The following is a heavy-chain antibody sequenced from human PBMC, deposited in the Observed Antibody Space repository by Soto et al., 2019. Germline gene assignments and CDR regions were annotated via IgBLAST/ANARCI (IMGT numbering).Heavy chain of an antibody. D-gene: IGHD5-18*01. Sequence: ASVKVSCKASGYTFTNYYIHWVRQAPGQGLEWMGIVNPSGYTSTLAQKFQGRLTVTSDTSTSTVYMELGSLTSEDTAVYYCARDLHGAFTTMVYWGQGTLVTVSS. CDR3: ARDLHGAFTTMVY. J-gene: IGHJ4*02. V-gene: IGHV1-46*01. CDR2: VNPSGYTS. CDR1: GYTFTNYY.